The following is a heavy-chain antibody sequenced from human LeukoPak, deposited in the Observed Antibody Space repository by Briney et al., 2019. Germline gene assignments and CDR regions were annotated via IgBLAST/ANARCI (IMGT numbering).Heavy chain of an antibody. V-gene: IGHV1-2*02. CDR3: ARGGSQLVHPEVY. J-gene: IGHJ4*02. CDR1: GYTFTVYY. Sequence: VASPKDSCKASGYTFTVYYLHAVRQAPAQGREWMGWINHNSGDTNYLQKFQGRVTFTADTSNGTAYMELNSLRFDDTAVYFCARGGSQLVHPEVYWGQGTLVTVSS. D-gene: IGHD1-26*01. CDR2: INHNSGDT.